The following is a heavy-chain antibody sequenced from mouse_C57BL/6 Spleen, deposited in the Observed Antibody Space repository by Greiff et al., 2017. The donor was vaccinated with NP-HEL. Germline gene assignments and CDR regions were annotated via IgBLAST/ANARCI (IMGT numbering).Heavy chain of an antibody. CDR3: ARQGSSGYRAMDY. D-gene: IGHD3-2*02. J-gene: IGHJ4*01. CDR2: ISSGGSYT. CDR1: GFTFSSYG. Sequence: VQLKESGGDLVKPGGSLKLSCAASGFTFSSYGMSWVRQTPDKRLEWVATISSGGSYTYYPDSVKGRFTISRDNAKNTLYLQMSSLKSEDTAMYYCARQGSSGYRAMDYWGQGTSVTVSS. V-gene: IGHV5-6*01.